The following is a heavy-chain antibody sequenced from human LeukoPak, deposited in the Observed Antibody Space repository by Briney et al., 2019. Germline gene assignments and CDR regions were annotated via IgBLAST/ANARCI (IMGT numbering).Heavy chain of an antibody. CDR3: ARDGILLWFGESYNWFDP. CDR1: GYTFTSYY. D-gene: IGHD3-10*01. CDR2: INPSGGST. J-gene: IGHJ5*02. V-gene: IGHV1-46*01. Sequence: ASVKVSCKASGYTFTSYYMHWARQAPGQGLEWMGIINPSGGSTSYAQKFQGRVTMTRDTSTSTVYMELSSLRSEDTAVYYCARDGILLWFGESYNWFDPWGQGTLVTVSS.